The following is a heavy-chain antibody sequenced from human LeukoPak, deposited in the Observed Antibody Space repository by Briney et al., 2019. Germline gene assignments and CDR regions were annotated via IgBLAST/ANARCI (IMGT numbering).Heavy chain of an antibody. J-gene: IGHJ4*02. CDR3: ARDGEYGTGSYYRGSFDY. Sequence: ASVKVSCKASGYSFTAFNIHWVRHAPGQGLEWMGWIHPRSGDTRYVQKFQGRVTMARNTSISTVYMDLSSLGSDDTAVYYCARDGEYGTGSYYRGSFDYWGQGILVTVSS. D-gene: IGHD3-10*01. CDR2: IHPRSGDT. V-gene: IGHV1-2*02. CDR1: GYSFTAFN.